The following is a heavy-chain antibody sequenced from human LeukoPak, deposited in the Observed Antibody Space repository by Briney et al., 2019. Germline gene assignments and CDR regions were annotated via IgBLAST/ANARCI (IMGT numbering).Heavy chain of an antibody. V-gene: IGHV3-23*01. Sequence: GSLRLSCAASGFTFSSYAMSWVRQPPGKGLEWVSAISGSGGSTYYADSVKGRFTISRDNSKNTLYLQMNSLRAEDTAVYYCAKDKLGGYSYGPLFDYWGQGTLVTVSS. J-gene: IGHJ4*02. CDR3: AKDKLGGYSYGPLFDY. CDR2: ISGSGGST. D-gene: IGHD5-18*01. CDR1: GFTFSSYA.